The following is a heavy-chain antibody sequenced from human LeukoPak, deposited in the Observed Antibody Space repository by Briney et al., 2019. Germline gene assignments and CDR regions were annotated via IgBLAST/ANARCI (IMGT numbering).Heavy chain of an antibody. CDR3: TPDYVGDGYNLPC. V-gene: IGHV3-15*01. CDR1: GFTFSNAW. Sequence: GGSLRLSCAASGFTFSNAWMSWVRQAPGKGLEWVGRIKSKTDGGTTDYAAPVKGRFTISRDDSKNTLYLQMNSLKTEDTAVYYCTPDYVGDGYNLPCWGQGTLVTVSS. CDR2: IKSKTDGGTT. D-gene: IGHD5-24*01. J-gene: IGHJ4*02.